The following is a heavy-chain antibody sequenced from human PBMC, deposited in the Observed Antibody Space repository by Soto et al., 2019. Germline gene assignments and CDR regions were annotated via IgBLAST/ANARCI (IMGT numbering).Heavy chain of an antibody. CDR1: GYTFTSYG. D-gene: IGHD2-2*01. J-gene: IGHJ6*03. Sequence: ASVKVSCKASGYTFTSYGISWVRQAPGQGLEWKGWISAYNGNTNYAQKLQGRVTMTTDTSTSTAYMELRSLRSDDTAVYYCARVVVVPAAISHTDYYYYMDVWGKGTTVTVSS. V-gene: IGHV1-18*01. CDR2: ISAYNGNT. CDR3: ARVVVVPAAISHTDYYYYMDV.